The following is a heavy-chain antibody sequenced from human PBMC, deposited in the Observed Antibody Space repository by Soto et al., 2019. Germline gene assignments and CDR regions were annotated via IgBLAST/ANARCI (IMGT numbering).Heavy chain of an antibody. Sequence: EVQLVESGGGLVQPGGFLRLSCAASGFTFSNYWMVWVRQAPEKGPEWVATIKQDGSEKYYVDSVKGRFTISRDNTKNSLYLQMNSLRAEDTALYYCARETRADSFWGQGTLVTVSS. D-gene: IGHD1-7*01. CDR1: GFTFSNYW. V-gene: IGHV3-7*01. CDR3: ARETRADSF. J-gene: IGHJ4*02. CDR2: IKQDGSEK.